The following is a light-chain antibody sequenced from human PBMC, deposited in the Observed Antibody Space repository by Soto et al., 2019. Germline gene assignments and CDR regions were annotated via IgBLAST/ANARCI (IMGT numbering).Light chain of an antibody. CDR1: QSVSSSF. V-gene: IGKV3-20*01. CDR2: GAS. J-gene: IGKJ1*01. CDR3: QQYDSSPWT. Sequence: EIVLTQSTGTLSLSPGERATLSCRASQSVSSSFLAWYQQKPGQAPRLLIYGASSRATGIPDRFSGSGSGTDFTLTISRLEPEDFAVYYCQQYDSSPWTFGQGTKVVI.